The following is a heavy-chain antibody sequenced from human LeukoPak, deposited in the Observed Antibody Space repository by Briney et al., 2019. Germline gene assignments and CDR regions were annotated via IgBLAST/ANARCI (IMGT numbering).Heavy chain of an antibody. CDR3: ARNFWSHYYRAFDY. D-gene: IGHD3-3*01. CDR1: GFTFSSYG. J-gene: IGHJ4*02. CDR2: IEYDGSYK. Sequence: GGSLRLSCEVSGFTFSSYGMHWVRQAPGKGLEWVAFIEYDGSYKKEADSVKGRFTISRDKSKDTLHLQMNSLRVEDTAVYKCARNFWSHYYRAFDYCGPGTLVTVSS. V-gene: IGHV3-30*19.